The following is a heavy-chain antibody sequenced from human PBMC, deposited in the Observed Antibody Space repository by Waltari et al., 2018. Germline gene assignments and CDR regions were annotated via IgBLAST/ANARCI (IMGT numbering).Heavy chain of an antibody. CDR2: INHSGST. CDR1: GGSFSGYY. V-gene: IGHV4-34*01. J-gene: IGHJ6*02. Sequence: QVQLQQWGAGLLKPSETLSLTCAVYGGSFSGYYWSWIRQPPGKGLEWIGEINHSGSTNCNPSRKSRVTISVDTSKNQFSLKLSSVTAADTAVYYCARVSLYYYDSSGYYYYYYGMDVWGQGTTVTVSS. D-gene: IGHD3-22*01. CDR3: ARVSLYYYDSSGYYYYYYGMDV.